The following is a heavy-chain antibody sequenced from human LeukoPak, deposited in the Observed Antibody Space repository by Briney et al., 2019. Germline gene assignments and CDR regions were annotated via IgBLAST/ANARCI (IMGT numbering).Heavy chain of an antibody. CDR3: ARRGSGSYVLDY. V-gene: IGHV1-46*01. CDR1: GYTFTRYY. J-gene: IGHJ4*02. CDR2: INPSDGVI. D-gene: IGHD3-10*01. Sequence: ASVKVSCKASGYTFTRYYMHWVRQAPGQGLEWMGIINPSDGVIDYEQKFQDRVTMTRNTSTSTVYMELSSLRSEDTAVYYCARRGSGSYVLDYWGQGTLVTVSS.